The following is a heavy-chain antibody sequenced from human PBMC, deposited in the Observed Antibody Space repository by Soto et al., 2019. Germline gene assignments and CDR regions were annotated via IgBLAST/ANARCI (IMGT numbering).Heavy chain of an antibody. CDR3: AREGTGDCSSTSCSWDFDY. CDR2: INHSGST. D-gene: IGHD2-2*01. Sequence: SETLSLTCAVYGGSFSGYYWSWIRQPPWKGLEWIGEINHSGSTNYNPSLKSRVTISVDTSKNQFSLKLSSVTAADTAVYYCAREGTGDCSSTSCSWDFDYWGQGTLVTVSS. V-gene: IGHV4-34*01. CDR1: GGSFSGYY. J-gene: IGHJ4*02.